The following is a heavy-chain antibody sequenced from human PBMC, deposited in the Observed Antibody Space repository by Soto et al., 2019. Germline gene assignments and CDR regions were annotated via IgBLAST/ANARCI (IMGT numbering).Heavy chain of an antibody. Sequence: QVQLVQSGAEVKKPGSSVKVSCKASGGTFSSYAISWVRQAPGQGLERMGGIIPIFGTANYAQKFQGRVTITADESTSTAYMELSSLRSEDTAVYYCARARPHHYDSGLYFDLWGRGTLVTVSS. CDR3: ARARPHHYDSGLYFDL. J-gene: IGHJ2*01. CDR1: GGTFSSYA. CDR2: IIPIFGTA. D-gene: IGHD3-3*01. V-gene: IGHV1-69*01.